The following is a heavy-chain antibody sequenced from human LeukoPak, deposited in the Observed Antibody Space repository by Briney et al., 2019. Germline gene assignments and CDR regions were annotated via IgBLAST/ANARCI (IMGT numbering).Heavy chain of an antibody. V-gene: IGHV4/OR15-8*01. D-gene: IGHD6-25*01. CDR3: AKVLTAAGLDL. CDR2: IHDDGRT. Sequence: SETLSLTCSVSGGSMSASITWGWVHQPPGKGLEWLANIHDDGRTAPNPSLRSRLTISQDRSKNQFSLKVRSVTAADTAFYYCAKVLTAAGLDLWGQGILVTVSS. CDR1: GGSMSASIT. J-gene: IGHJ1*01.